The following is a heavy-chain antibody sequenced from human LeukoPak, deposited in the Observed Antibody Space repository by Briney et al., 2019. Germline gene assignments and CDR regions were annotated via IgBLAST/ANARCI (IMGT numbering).Heavy chain of an antibody. CDR1: EFTFNGSG. D-gene: IGHD2-2*01. J-gene: IGHJ5*02. V-gene: IGHV3-30*03. CDR2: ISYDGSNK. CDR3: AIDRTKYCSSTSFKDWFDP. Sequence: GGSLRLSCVASEFTFNGSGMHWVRQAPGKGLEWVAVISYDGSNKYYADSVKGRFTISRDSSKNTLYLQMNSLRAEDTAVYYCAIDRTKYCSSTSFKDWFDPWGQGTLVTVSS.